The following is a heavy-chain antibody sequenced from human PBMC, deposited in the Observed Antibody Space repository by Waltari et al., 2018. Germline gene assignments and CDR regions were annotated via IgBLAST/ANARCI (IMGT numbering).Heavy chain of an antibody. Sequence: QLQLQESGPGLVKHSETLSLTCTVSGGSISSSSYYWGWTRQPPGKGLEWIGSIYYSGSTYYNPSLKSRVTISVDTSKNQFSLKLSSVTAADTAVYYCARQLNWARFFDYWGQGTLVTVSS. CDR3: ARQLNWARFFDY. V-gene: IGHV4-39*01. CDR2: IYYSGST. J-gene: IGHJ4*02. D-gene: IGHD7-27*01. CDR1: GGSISSSSYY.